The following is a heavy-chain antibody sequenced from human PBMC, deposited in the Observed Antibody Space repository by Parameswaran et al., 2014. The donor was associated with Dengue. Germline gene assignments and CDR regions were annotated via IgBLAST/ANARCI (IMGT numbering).Heavy chain of an antibody. CDR2: MNPNSGNT. CDR3: ARLGYCSGGSCYKYYYYYGMDV. D-gene: IGHD2-15*01. J-gene: IGHJ6*02. CDR1: GYTFTSYD. Sequence: ASVKVSCKASGYTFTSYDINWVRQATGQGLEWMGWMNPNSGNTGYAQKFQGRVTMTRNTSISTAYMELSSLRSEDTAVYYCARLGYCSGGSCYKYYYYYGMDVWGQGTTVTVSS. V-gene: IGHV1-8*01.